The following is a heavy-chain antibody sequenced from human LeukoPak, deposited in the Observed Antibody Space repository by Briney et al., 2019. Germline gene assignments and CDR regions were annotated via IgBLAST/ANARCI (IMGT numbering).Heavy chain of an antibody. Sequence: GESLKISCKGSGYSFTSYWIGWVRQMPGKGLEWMGIIYSGDSDTRYSPSFQGQVTISADKSISTAYLQWSSLKASDTAMYYCARQGESVGATKGFDYWGQGTLVTVSS. D-gene: IGHD1-26*01. CDR1: GYSFTSYW. V-gene: IGHV5-51*01. CDR2: IYSGDSDT. CDR3: ARQGESVGATKGFDY. J-gene: IGHJ4*02.